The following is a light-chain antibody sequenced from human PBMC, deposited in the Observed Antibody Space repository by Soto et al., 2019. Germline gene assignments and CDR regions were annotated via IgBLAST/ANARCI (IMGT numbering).Light chain of an antibody. CDR2: AAS. CDR3: QQYDNLPFT. Sequence: DIQMTQSPSSLSASVGDRVIITCQASQDISNYLNWYQQKPGKAPKLLIYAASNLETGVPSSFSGSGSGTDFTFTISSPQPEDIATYYCQQYDNLPFTFGPGTKVDIK. V-gene: IGKV1-33*01. CDR1: QDISNY. J-gene: IGKJ3*01.